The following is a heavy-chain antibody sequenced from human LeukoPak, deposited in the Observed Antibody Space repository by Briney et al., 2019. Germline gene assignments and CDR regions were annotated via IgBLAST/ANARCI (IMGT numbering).Heavy chain of an antibody. CDR2: ISSSGSTI. CDR1: GFTFSSYE. J-gene: IGHJ4*02. CDR3: ARETLELGY. Sequence: PGGSLRLSCAASGFTFSSYEMNWVRQAPGKGLEWVSYISSSGSTIYYADSVKGRFTISRNNAKNSLYLQMNSLRAEDTAVYYCARETLELGYWGQGTLVTVSS. D-gene: IGHD1-7*01. V-gene: IGHV3-48*03.